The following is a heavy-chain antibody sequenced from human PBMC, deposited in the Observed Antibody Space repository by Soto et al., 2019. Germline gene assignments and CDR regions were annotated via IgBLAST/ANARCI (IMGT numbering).Heavy chain of an antibody. V-gene: IGHV1-69*13. CDR2: IIPIFGTA. CDR1: GGTFSSYA. D-gene: IGHD3-10*01. Sequence: GASVKVSCKASGGTFSSYAISWVRQAPGQGLEWMGGIIPIFGTANYAQKFQGRVTITADESTSTAYMELGSLRSEDTAVYYCARDRGFGDSFPLARYNWFDPWGQGTLVTVSS. CDR3: ARDRGFGDSFPLARYNWFDP. J-gene: IGHJ5*02.